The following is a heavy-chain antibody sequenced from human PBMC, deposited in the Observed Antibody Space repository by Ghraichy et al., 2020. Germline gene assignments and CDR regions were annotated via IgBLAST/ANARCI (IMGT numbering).Heavy chain of an antibody. Sequence: GESLNIYCAASGFTFDDYSMQWVRQAPGKGLEWVSLITWDGTTIHYGDSVKGRFTISRDTSKSSLYLQMNSMRTEDTALYYCAKGGLATGFDYWGQGTMVTVSS. D-gene: IGHD2-15*01. CDR2: ITWDGTTI. V-gene: IGHV3-43*01. J-gene: IGHJ4*02. CDR3: AKGGLATGFDY. CDR1: GFTFDDYS.